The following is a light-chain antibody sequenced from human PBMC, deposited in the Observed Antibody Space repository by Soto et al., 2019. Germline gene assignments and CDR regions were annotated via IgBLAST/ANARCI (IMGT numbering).Light chain of an antibody. CDR1: SSDVGGYNY. CDR3: NSYGGSNNFVI. CDR2: EVS. V-gene: IGLV2-8*01. Sequence: QSVLTQPPSASGSPGQSVTISCTGTSSDVGGYNYVSWYQQHPGKAPKLMIYEVSKRPSGVPDRFSGSKSANTASLTVSGLQAEDEADYYCNSYGGSNNFVIFGGRTKLTVL. J-gene: IGLJ2*01.